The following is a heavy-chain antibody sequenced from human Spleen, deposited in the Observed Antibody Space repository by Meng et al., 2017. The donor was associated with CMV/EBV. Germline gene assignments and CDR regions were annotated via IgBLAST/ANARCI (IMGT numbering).Heavy chain of an antibody. J-gene: IGHJ4*02. Sequence: QVQLVESGGGLVKPGGSLRLSCASSGFTFSDYYMSWIRQAPGKGLEWVSYISSSSSYTNYADSVKGRFTISRDNAKNSLYLQMNSLRAEDTAVYYCARSEDSSSLFDYWGQGTLVTVSS. D-gene: IGHD6-13*01. CDR3: ARSEDSSSLFDY. V-gene: IGHV3-11*06. CDR1: GFTFSDYY. CDR2: ISSSSSYT.